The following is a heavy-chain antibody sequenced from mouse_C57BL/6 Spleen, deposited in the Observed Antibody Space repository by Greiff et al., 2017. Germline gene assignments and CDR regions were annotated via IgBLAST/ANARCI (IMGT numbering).Heavy chain of an antibody. CDR3: AGDWDGSFAY. CDR2: ISSGSSTI. D-gene: IGHD4-1*01. Sequence: EVHLVESGGGLVKPGGSLKISCAASGFTFSDYGMHWVRQAPEKGLAWVAYISSGSSTIYYADTVKGRFTISRDNAKNTLFLQMTSLRSEDTAMYYCAGDWDGSFAYWGQGTLVTVAA. V-gene: IGHV5-17*01. CDR1: GFTFSDYG. J-gene: IGHJ3*01.